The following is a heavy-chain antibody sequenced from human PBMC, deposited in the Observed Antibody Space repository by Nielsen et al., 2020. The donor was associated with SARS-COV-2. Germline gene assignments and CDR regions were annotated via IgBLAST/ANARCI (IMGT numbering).Heavy chain of an antibody. CDR1: GGSISSYY. CDR2: IYYSGST. Sequence: SETLSLTSTVSGGSISSYYWSWIRQPPGKGLEWIGYIYYSGSTNYNPSLKSRVTISVDTSKNQFSLKLSSVTAADTAVYYCARGLDGVVRGWFDPWGQGTLVTVSS. J-gene: IGHJ5*02. V-gene: IGHV4-59*01. CDR3: ARGLDGVVRGWFDP. D-gene: IGHD3-10*01.